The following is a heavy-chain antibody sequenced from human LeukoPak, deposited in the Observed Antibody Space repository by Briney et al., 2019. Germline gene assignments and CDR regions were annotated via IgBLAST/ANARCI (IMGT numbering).Heavy chain of an antibody. D-gene: IGHD3-3*01. J-gene: IGHJ4*02. Sequence: PGGSLRLSCAASGFTFSSSAMSWVRQAPGKGLEWVSAISNNGGYTYYADSVKGRFTISRDNSKNTLYLQMNSLRAEDTAVYYCAKPCPFCQGYWGQGTLVTVSS. V-gene: IGHV3-23*01. CDR3: AKPCPFCQGY. CDR1: GFTFSSSA. CDR2: ISNNGGYT.